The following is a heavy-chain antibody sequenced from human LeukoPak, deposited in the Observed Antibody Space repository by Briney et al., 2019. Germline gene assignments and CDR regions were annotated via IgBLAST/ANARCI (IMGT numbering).Heavy chain of an antibody. CDR2: IIPIFGTA. D-gene: IGHD3-22*01. CDR3: ARRSDSSGYHDAFDI. CDR1: GGTFSSYA. Sequence: GASVKVSCKASGGTFSSYAISWVRQAPGQGLEWMGRIIPIFGTANYAQKFRGRVTITTDESTSTAYMELSSLRSEDTAVYYCARRSDSSGYHDAFDIWGQGTMVTVSS. V-gene: IGHV1-69*05. J-gene: IGHJ3*02.